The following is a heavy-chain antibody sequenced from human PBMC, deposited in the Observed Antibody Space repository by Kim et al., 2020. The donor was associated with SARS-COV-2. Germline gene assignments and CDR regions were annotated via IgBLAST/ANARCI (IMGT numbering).Heavy chain of an antibody. CDR1: CGSISSYY. CDR3: ARGYSTVTTNYYYGMDV. D-gene: IGHD4-4*01. Sequence: SETLSLTCTVSCGSISSYYWSWIRQPPGKGLEWIGYIYYSGSTNYNPSLKSRVTISVDTSKNQYSLKLSSVTAADTAVYYCARGYSTVTTNYYYGMDVWGQETTVTVSS. V-gene: IGHV4-59*01. CDR2: IYYSGST. J-gene: IGHJ6*02.